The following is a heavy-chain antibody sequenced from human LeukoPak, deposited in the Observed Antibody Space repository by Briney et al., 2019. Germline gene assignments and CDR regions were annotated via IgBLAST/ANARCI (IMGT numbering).Heavy chain of an antibody. CDR2: IYYSGGT. CDR1: GGSISSYY. Sequence: SETLSLTCTVSGGSISSYYWSWIRQPPGKGLEWIGYIYYSGGTNYNPSLKSRVTISVDTSKNQFSLKLSSVTAADTAVYYCASTPRRELLPYYYYYMDVWGKGTTVTVSS. V-gene: IGHV4-59*01. CDR3: ASTPRRELLPYYYYYMDV. J-gene: IGHJ6*03. D-gene: IGHD1-26*01.